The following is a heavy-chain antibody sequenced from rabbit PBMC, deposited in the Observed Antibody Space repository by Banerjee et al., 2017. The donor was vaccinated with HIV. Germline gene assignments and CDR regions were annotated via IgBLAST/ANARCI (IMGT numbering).Heavy chain of an antibody. J-gene: IGHJ4*01. D-gene: IGHD4-1*01. Sequence: QEQLEESGGDLVKPEGSLTLTCTASGFSLSSGAMSWVRQAPGKGLEWIGYMYIASDTTDYASWAKGRFTISRSTSLNTVTLKMTSLTAADTATYFCARDLAGVIGWNFNLWGPGTLVTVS. CDR3: ARDLAGVIGWNFNL. CDR2: MYIASDTT. CDR1: GFSLSSGA. V-gene: IGHV1S47*01.